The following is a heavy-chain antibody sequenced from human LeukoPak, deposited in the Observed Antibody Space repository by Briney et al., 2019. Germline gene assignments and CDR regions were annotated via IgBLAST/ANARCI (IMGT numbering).Heavy chain of an antibody. Sequence: SETLSLTCTVSGGSISSSNYYWGWIRQPPGKGLEWIGSIYYSGSTFYNPSLKSRVTISVDTSKNQFSLKLSSVTAADTAVYYCARSHSRGFYYMDVWGIGTTVTVSS. V-gene: IGHV4-39*01. D-gene: IGHD3-22*01. CDR3: ARSHSRGFYYMDV. CDR1: GGSISSSNYY. J-gene: IGHJ6*03. CDR2: IYYSGST.